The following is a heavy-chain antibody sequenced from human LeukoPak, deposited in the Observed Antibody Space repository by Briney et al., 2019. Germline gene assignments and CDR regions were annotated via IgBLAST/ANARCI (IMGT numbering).Heavy chain of an antibody. D-gene: IGHD5-24*01. CDR3: AKGGYTKSYYYMDV. CDR1: GFIFSRDW. V-gene: IGHV3-7*03. CDR2: INQDESEA. Sequence: GGSLRLSCAASGFIFSRDWMSWVRQAPGRGLEWVANINQDESEAFSVDSVKGRFTIFRDNAKNSLYLQMNRLRAEDTAVYYCAKGGYTKSYYYMDVWGKGTTVTVSS. J-gene: IGHJ6*03.